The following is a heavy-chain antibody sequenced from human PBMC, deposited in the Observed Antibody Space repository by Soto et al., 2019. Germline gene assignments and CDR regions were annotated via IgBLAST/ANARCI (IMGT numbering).Heavy chain of an antibody. V-gene: IGHV3-23*01. Sequence: GRSLTLSCTASGFSINNYAGTWVRQAPGRGLEYVSSISGSGENTFYTDSVKGRFTISRDTSKKTMFLQMNSLGDDDSGIYFCARDTGGRQGYIDSWGQGILVSVS. D-gene: IGHD1-26*01. CDR1: GFSINNYA. CDR3: ARDTGGRQGYIDS. J-gene: IGHJ4*01. CDR2: ISGSGENT.